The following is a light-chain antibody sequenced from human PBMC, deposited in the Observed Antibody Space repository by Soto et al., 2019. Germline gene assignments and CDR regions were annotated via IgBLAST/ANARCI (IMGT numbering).Light chain of an antibody. CDR2: DAS. V-gene: IGKV3-11*01. J-gene: IGKJ4*01. CDR1: QSVSVF. CDR3: QQRSSWPPRLT. Sequence: EIVLTQSPATLSLSPGDTATLSCRASQSVSVFLAWYQQKPGQAPRLLIYDASNRATGIPARFSGSGSGTDFTLTISSLEPQDFAVYYCQQRSSWPPRLTFGGGTKVEI.